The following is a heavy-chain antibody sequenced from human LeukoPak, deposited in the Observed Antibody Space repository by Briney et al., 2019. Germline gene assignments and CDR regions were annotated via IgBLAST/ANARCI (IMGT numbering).Heavy chain of an antibody. D-gene: IGHD3-3*01. CDR2: IYYSGST. CDR1: GGPISSSSYY. Sequence: PSETLSLTCTVSGGPISSSSYYWGWIRQPPGKGLEWIGSIYYSGSTYYNPSLKSRVTISVDTSKNQFSLKLSSVTAADTAVYYCARVPAYYDFWSGLVWYYMDVWGKGTTVTVSS. J-gene: IGHJ6*03. V-gene: IGHV4-39*07. CDR3: ARVPAYYDFWSGLVWYYMDV.